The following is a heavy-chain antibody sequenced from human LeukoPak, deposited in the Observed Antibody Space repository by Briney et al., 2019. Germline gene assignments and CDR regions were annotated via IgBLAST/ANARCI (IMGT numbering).Heavy chain of an antibody. CDR2: IIPIFGTA. Sequence: ASVKVSCKASGGTFSSYAISWVRQAPGQGLEWMGGIIPIFGTANYAQKFQGRVTITTDESTGTAYMELSSLRSEDTAVYYCARAWWEQYNWFDPWGQGTLVTVSS. J-gene: IGHJ5*02. V-gene: IGHV1-69*05. CDR3: ARAWWEQYNWFDP. D-gene: IGHD1/OR15-1a*01. CDR1: GGTFSSYA.